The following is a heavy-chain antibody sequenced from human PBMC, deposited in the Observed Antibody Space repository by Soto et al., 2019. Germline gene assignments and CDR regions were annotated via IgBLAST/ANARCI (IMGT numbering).Heavy chain of an antibody. V-gene: IGHV1-69*02. CDR2: IIPILGIA. CDR3: ARAPPGSTRDPFAY. CDR1: GGTFSIYT. Sequence: QVQLVQSGAEVKKPGSSVKVSCKASGGTFSIYTISWVRHAPGQGLEWMGRIIPILGIANYAQKFQCRVTITADKSTSTAYMELSSLRSEDTAVYYCARAPPGSTRDPFAYWGQGTLVTVSA. J-gene: IGHJ4*02. D-gene: IGHD2-2*01.